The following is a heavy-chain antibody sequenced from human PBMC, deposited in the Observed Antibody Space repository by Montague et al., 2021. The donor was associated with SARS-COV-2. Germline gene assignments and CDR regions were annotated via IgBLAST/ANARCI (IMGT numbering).Heavy chain of an antibody. CDR2: IDASGTT. CDR1: GGSIRSDGFY. CDR3: ARSAFRYFDRPGMDV. J-gene: IGHJ6*02. D-gene: IGHD3-9*01. V-gene: IGHV4-61*02. Sequence: TLSLTGTVSGGSIRSDGFYWNWIRQPAGKGLEWIGRIDASGTTNYKPSLKSRVIISLDRSKNRFSLKLSSVIAADTAVYYCARSAFRYFDRPGMDVWGQGTTVTVSS.